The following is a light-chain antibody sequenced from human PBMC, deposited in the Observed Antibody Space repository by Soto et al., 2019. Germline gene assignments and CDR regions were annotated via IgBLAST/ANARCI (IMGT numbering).Light chain of an antibody. J-gene: IGKJ4*01. CDR2: GAS. CDR3: QQYGSSPT. Sequence: EIVLTQSPGTLSLSPGERATLSCRASQSVSSSYLAWYQQKPGQAPRLLIYGASSRATGIPGRFSGSGSGTDVTLTISRLEPEDFAVYYCQQYGSSPTFGGGTKVEIK. CDR1: QSVSSSY. V-gene: IGKV3-20*01.